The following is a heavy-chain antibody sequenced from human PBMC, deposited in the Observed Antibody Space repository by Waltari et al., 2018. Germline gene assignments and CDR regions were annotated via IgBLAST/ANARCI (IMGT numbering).Heavy chain of an antibody. V-gene: IGHV4-39*01. CDR2: ISYSGAT. D-gene: IGHD3-16*01. Sequence: QLHLQESGPGLVQPSETLSLTCSVSGGSITTNRHYWGWIRQPPGKGLECTATISYSGATPTIPSLSSRLTISADTFKNQFSLKVSSLTAADTAVYYCATYVGASIGTAAFDVWGRGTMVTVSS. CDR3: ATYVGASIGTAAFDV. CDR1: GGSITTNRHY. J-gene: IGHJ3*01.